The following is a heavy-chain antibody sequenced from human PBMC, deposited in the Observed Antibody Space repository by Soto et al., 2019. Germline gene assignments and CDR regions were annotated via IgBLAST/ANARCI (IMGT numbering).Heavy chain of an antibody. J-gene: IGHJ4*02. CDR1: GFTFSSYA. D-gene: IGHD4-17*01. Sequence: VGSLRLSGAASGFTFSSYAMSWVRQAPGKGLEWVSIITSDGRTYYADSVKRRFTISRDNSKNTVYLQMNSLRAEDTAVYYCAKDYSTVTTDPLSVVLFDYWGQGALVTVSS. V-gene: IGHV3-23*01. CDR2: ITSDGRT. CDR3: AKDYSTVTTDPLSVVLFDY.